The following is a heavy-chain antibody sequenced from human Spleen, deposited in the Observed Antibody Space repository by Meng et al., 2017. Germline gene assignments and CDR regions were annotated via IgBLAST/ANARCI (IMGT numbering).Heavy chain of an antibody. CDR3: ARDSRSYAVPPVY. CDR2: TSYEGSNK. CDR1: GFSFSSYA. J-gene: IGHJ4*02. Sequence: GESLKISCAASGFSFSSYAMHWVRQAPGKGLEWVAVTSYEGSNKFYAASVQGRVTISRDNSQNMVYLQMDSLGGEDTAVYYCARDSRSYAVPPVYWGQGILVTVSS. D-gene: IGHD2-2*01. V-gene: IGHV3-30*04.